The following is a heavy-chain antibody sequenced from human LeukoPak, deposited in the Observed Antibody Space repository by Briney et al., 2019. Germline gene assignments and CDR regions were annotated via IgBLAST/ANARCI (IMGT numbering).Heavy chain of an antibody. CDR3: AKGYCINGVCYPDY. V-gene: IGHV3-23*01. D-gene: IGHD2-8*01. CDR1: GFTFSSHA. CDR2: ISGSGGST. J-gene: IGHJ4*02. Sequence: PGGSLRLSCAASGFTFSSHAMSWVRQAPGKGVEWVSAISGSGGSTYYADSVKGRFTISRDNSMNTLYLQMNSLRAEDTAVYYCAKGYCINGVCYPDYWGQGTLVTVSS.